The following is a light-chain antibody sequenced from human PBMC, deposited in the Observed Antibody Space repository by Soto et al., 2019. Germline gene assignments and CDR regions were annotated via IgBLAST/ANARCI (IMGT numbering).Light chain of an antibody. Sequence: EIVLTQSPGTLSLSPGERATFSCRASQSVSSSYIAWYQQKRGQAPRRLIYGASIRATGIQDRFSGSGSGTDFTLTIRRLEPEEFVVYYCQQYGFSPKMVGQGTKVDI. V-gene: IGKV3-20*01. CDR3: QQYGFSPKM. J-gene: IGKJ1*01. CDR1: QSVSSSY. CDR2: GAS.